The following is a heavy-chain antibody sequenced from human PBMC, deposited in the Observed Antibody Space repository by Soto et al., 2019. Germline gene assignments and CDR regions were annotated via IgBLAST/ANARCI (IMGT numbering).Heavy chain of an antibody. CDR3: ARSLTIFGVVIDYFDY. CDR2: IYYSGST. J-gene: IGHJ4*02. CDR1: GGSISSGDYY. D-gene: IGHD3-3*01. V-gene: IGHV4-30-4*01. Sequence: QVQLQESGPGLVKPSQTLSLTCTVSGGSISSGDYYWSWIRQPPGKGLEWIGYIYYSGSTYYNPSLKGRVTISVDTSKNQFALKLSSVTAADTAVYYCARSLTIFGVVIDYFDYWGQVTLVTVSS.